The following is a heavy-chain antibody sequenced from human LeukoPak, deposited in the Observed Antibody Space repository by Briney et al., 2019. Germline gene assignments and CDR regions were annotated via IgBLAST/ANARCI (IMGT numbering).Heavy chain of an antibody. D-gene: IGHD2-21*02. CDR2: ISGSGGST. J-gene: IGHJ4*02. Sequence: GGSLRLSCAASGFTFSSYEMNWVRQAPGKGLEWVSAISGSGGSTYYAGSVEGRFTISRDNSKNTLYLQMNSLRADDTAVYYCAKSHHVTAIDYWGQGTLVTVSS. CDR1: GFTFSSYE. CDR3: AKSHHVTAIDY. V-gene: IGHV3-23*01.